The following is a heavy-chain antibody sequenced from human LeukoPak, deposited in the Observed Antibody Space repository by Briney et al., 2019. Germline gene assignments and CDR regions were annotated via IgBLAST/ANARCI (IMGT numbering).Heavy chain of an antibody. CDR3: ARTAWNYIGSGNYYAPDF. J-gene: IGHJ4*02. CDR1: GFALSSHW. CDR2: VNRDGSET. Sequence: GGSLRLSCAASGFALSSHWMTWVRQVPGRGPEWVANVNRDGSETYYLDSVKGRFTISRDNSKNTLYLQMNNLRVDDTAIYYCARTAWNYIGSGNYYAPDFWGQGTLVTVSS. D-gene: IGHD3-10*01. V-gene: IGHV3-7*01.